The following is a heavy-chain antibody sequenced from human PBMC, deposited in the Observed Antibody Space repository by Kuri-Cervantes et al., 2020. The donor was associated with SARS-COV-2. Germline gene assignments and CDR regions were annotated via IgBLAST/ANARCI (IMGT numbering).Heavy chain of an antibody. V-gene: IGHV3-23*01. CDR3: AKDTLRWTPRGHNWFDP. J-gene: IGHJ5*02. CDR1: RGRFSSYD. D-gene: IGHD3/OR15-3a*01. Sequence: ESLKISCAASRGRFSSYDMAWVRQAPGKGLEWVSGISGSGGTTYYADSVKVRFTISRDNSNNTLDLQVNSVRAEDTAVYYCAKDTLRWTPRGHNWFDPWGQGTLVTVSS. CDR2: ISGSGGTT.